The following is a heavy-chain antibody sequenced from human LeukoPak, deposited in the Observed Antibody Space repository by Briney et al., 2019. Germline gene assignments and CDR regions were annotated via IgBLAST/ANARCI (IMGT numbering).Heavy chain of an antibody. D-gene: IGHD1-14*01. Sequence: GRSLRLSCAGSGFTFGGYGMHWFRPTPGKGLEWVAVIAYDGSRAFYADSGKGRFTISRDNSKNTMSVQMDDLRAEDTAVYYCTRYNNDHFDYWGQGTLVTV. CDR1: GFTFGGYG. CDR2: IAYDGSRA. CDR3: TRYNNDHFDY. J-gene: IGHJ4*02. V-gene: IGHV3-33*01.